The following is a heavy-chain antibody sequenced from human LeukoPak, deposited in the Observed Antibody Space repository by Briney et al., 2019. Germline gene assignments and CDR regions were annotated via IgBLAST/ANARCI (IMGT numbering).Heavy chain of an antibody. CDR2: ISSSSSYI. D-gene: IGHD6-19*01. CDR3: ARALYSSGWYGPAY. J-gene: IGHJ4*02. V-gene: IGHV3-21*01. CDR1: GFTFSSYS. Sequence: GGSLKLSCAASGFTFSSYSMNWVRQAPGKGLEWVSSISSSSSYIYYADSVKGRFTISRDNAKNSLYLQMNSLRAEDTAVYYCARALYSSGWYGPAYWGQGALVTVSS.